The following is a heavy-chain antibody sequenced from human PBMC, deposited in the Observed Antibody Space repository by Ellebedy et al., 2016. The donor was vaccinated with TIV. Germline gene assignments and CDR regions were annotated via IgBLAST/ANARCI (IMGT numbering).Heavy chain of an antibody. Sequence: MPSETLSLTCTVSGGSISTYYWSWLRQSPGKGLEWIGYIYYSGSTKYNPSLKSRVTISIDTSNNQFSLKLSSVTAADTAVYYCATTTMVRGVTFDYWGQGTPVTVSS. D-gene: IGHD3-10*01. CDR1: GGSISTYY. V-gene: IGHV4-59*08. CDR3: ATTTMVRGVTFDY. CDR2: IYYSGST. J-gene: IGHJ4*02.